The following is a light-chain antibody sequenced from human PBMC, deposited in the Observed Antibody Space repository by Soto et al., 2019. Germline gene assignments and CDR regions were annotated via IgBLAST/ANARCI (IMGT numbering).Light chain of an antibody. J-gene: IGLJ3*02. Sequence: QAVVTQPPSASGTPGQRVTISCSGSSANFGSNSVNWYQHLPGTAPTHLIYSNNQRPSGVPDRFSGSTSGTSASLAISGLQSEDEADYYCAAWDDSLSGPVFGGGTKVTVL. CDR2: SNN. CDR3: AAWDDSLSGPV. CDR1: SANFGSNS. V-gene: IGLV1-44*01.